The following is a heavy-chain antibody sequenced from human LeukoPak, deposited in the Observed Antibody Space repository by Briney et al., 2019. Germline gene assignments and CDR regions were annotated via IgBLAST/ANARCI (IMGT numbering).Heavy chain of an antibody. Sequence: SQTLSLTCTVSGGSISRGGYYWRWIRQHPGKGLEWIGYIYYSGSTYYNPSLKSRVTISVDTSKNQFSLKLSSVTAADTAVYYCARVIDYVWGSYRRPHPSYYFDYWGQGTLVTVSS. D-gene: IGHD3-16*02. CDR1: GGSISRGGYY. J-gene: IGHJ4*02. CDR2: IYYSGST. CDR3: ARVIDYVWGSYRRPHPSYYFDY. V-gene: IGHV4-31*03.